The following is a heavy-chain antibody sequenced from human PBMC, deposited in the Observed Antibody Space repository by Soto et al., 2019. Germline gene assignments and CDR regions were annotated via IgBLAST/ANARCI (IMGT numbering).Heavy chain of an antibody. J-gene: IGHJ3*01. CDR3: ARDPTGDYLGAFDF. CDR1: GFTFSSFF. V-gene: IGHV3-23*01. Sequence: EVQLLGPGGGLVQPGGSLRLSCAASGFTFSSFFMSWVRQAPGKGLDWVSGIGANGGGTYYADSVKGRFIISRDNSKTTLYLQMNSLRAEDTAVYYCARDPTGDYLGAFDFWGQKTMVTVSS. CDR2: IGANGGGT. D-gene: IGHD4-17*01.